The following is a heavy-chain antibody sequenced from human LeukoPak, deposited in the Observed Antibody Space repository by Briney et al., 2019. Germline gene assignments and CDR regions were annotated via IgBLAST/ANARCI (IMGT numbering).Heavy chain of an antibody. J-gene: IGHJ4*02. CDR3: GRDIVDGGDDY. CDR1: GFAFRGHA. V-gene: IGHV3-7*01. Sequence: GGSLRLSCTASGFAFRGHAMHWVRQAPGKGLEWVANIKEDGSVKNYMDSVKGRFTISRDNAKNSVSLQMNSLRAEDTAVYYCGRDIVDGGDDYWGQGTLVTVSS. CDR2: IKEDGSVK. D-gene: IGHD2-21*02.